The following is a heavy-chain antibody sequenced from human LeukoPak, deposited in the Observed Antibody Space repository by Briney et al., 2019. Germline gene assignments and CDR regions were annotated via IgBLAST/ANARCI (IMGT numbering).Heavy chain of an antibody. CDR3: AGYGNYWDWYFDL. D-gene: IGHD4-11*01. Sequence: SETLSLTCTVSGGSISSYYWSWIRQPPGKGLEWIGYIYYSGSTNYNPSLKSRVTISVDTSKNQFSLKLSSVTAADTAVYYCAGYGNYWDWYFDLWGRGTLVTVSS. CDR2: IYYSGST. CDR1: GGSISSYY. J-gene: IGHJ2*01. V-gene: IGHV4-59*01.